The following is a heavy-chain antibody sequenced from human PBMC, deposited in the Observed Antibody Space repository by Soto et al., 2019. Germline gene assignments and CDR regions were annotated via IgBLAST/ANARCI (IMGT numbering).Heavy chain of an antibody. V-gene: IGHV3-53*04. CDR2: IYSGGST. D-gene: IGHD1-26*01. CDR1: GFTVSSNY. CDR3: AASGGRRAVYYYYMDV. Sequence: GGSLRLSCAASGFTVSSNYMSWVRQAPGKGLEWVSVIYSGGSTYYADSVKGRFTISRHNSKNTLYLQMNSLRAEDTAVYYCAASGGRRAVYYYYMDVWGKGTTVTV. J-gene: IGHJ6*03.